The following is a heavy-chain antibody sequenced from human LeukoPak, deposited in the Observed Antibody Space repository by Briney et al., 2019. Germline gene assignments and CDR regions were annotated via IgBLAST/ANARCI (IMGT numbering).Heavy chain of an antibody. CDR2: IYYSGST. CDR3: ARTHYDFWSGYGYGMDV. D-gene: IGHD3-3*01. V-gene: IGHV4-59*01. CDR1: GGSISSYY. J-gene: IGHJ6*02. Sequence: SETLSLTCTVSGGSISSYYWSWIRQPPGKGLEWIGYIYYSGSTNYNPPLKSRVTISVDTSKNQFSLKLSSVTAADTAVYYCARTHYDFWSGYGYGMDVWGQGTTVTVSS.